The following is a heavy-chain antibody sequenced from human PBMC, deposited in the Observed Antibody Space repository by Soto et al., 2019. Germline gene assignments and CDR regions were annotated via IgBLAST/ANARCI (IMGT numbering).Heavy chain of an antibody. Sequence: QLHLRESGPGLVKPSETLSLTCTVSGGSITSSSYYWGWIRQPPGKGLEWIGSIYYSGSTYYNPPLKIRVTISVDTSKNQFSLKLSSVTAADTAVYYCATQEVGGSYVYTFDPWGQGTLVTVSS. CDR3: ATQEVGGSYVYTFDP. D-gene: IGHD1-26*01. CDR2: IYYSGST. J-gene: IGHJ5*02. CDR1: GGSITSSSYY. V-gene: IGHV4-39*01.